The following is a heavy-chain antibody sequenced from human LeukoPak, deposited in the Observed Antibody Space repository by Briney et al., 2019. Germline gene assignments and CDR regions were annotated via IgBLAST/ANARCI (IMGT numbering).Heavy chain of an antibody. D-gene: IGHD4-17*01. Sequence: GGSLRLSCAASGFTFNKYWMSWVRQAPGKGLQWVAHIKPDGSERYYVDTVRGRFTISKDNTKNSLYLQMNSLRAEDTAVYYCARGDFSDNGDYVDAFDIWGHGTMVTVSS. CDR3: ARGDFSDNGDYVDAFDI. J-gene: IGHJ3*02. CDR2: IKPDGSER. CDR1: GFTFNKYW. V-gene: IGHV3-7*01.